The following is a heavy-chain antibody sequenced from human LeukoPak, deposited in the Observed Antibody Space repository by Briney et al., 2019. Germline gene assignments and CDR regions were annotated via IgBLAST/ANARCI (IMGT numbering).Heavy chain of an antibody. J-gene: IGHJ4*02. D-gene: IGHD6-19*01. CDR1: GFTFVDYA. V-gene: IGHV3-9*01. CDR3: AKDSHSSGWYEFDY. CDR2: ISWNSGSI. Sequence: GGSLRLSCAASGFTFVDYAMHWVRQAPGKGLEWVSGISWNSGSIGHADSVKGRFTISRDNAKNSLYLQMNSLRAEDTALYYCAKDSHSSGWYEFDYWGQGTLVTVSS.